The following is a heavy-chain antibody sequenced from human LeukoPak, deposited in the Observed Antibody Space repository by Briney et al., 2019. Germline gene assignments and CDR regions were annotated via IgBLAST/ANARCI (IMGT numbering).Heavy chain of an antibody. CDR1: GYTFTTYY. D-gene: IGHD6-13*01. CDR3: ARVPSIIWYGVADD. CDR2: INPSGGSP. Sequence: ASVKVSCKASGYTFTTYYMHWVRQAPGQGLEWMGIINPSGGSPSYAQKFQGRVTMTRNTSISTAYMELSSLRSEDTAVYYCARVPSIIWYGVADDWGQGTLVTVSS. V-gene: IGHV1-46*01. J-gene: IGHJ4*02.